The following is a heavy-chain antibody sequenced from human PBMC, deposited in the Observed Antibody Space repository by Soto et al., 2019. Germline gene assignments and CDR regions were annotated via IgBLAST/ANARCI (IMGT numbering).Heavy chain of an antibody. CDR1: GGSISSGDYY. Sequence: QVQLQESGPGLVKPSQTLSLTCTVSGGSISSGDYYWSWIRQPPGKGLEWIGYIYNSGSTYYNPSLKSRVTISVDTSKNQFSLKLSSVTAADTAVYYCARGARDYDILTGYHGNWFDPWGQGTLVTVSS. CDR3: ARGARDYDILTGYHGNWFDP. CDR2: IYNSGST. J-gene: IGHJ5*02. V-gene: IGHV4-30-4*01. D-gene: IGHD3-9*01.